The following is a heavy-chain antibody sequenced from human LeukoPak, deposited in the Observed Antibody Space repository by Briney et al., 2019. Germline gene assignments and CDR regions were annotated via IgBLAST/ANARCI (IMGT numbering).Heavy chain of an antibody. CDR2: IKLDGSAR. J-gene: IGHJ3*01. Sequence: PGGSLRVSCAASGFTFSDYWLSWVRQAPGKGMEWVANIKLDGSARYYVDSVKGRFTISRDNAKNLLYLQMNSLRVEDTAVYYCTCDLNRSDGLWGQGTMVTVSS. CDR3: TCDLNRSDGL. D-gene: IGHD2-8*01. CDR1: GFTFSDYW. V-gene: IGHV3-7*01.